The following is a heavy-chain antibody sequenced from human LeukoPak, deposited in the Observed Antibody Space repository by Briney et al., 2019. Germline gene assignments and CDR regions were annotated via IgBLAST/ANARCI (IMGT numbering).Heavy chain of an antibody. D-gene: IGHD2-2*01. J-gene: IGHJ5*02. Sequence: SETLSLTCTVSGGSISSGGYYWSWIRQFPGKGLEWLVYIYSTGSTYYNPSLKSRIFMSVDTSKNQFSLNLSSMTAADTAVYFCARTVYCSTRSCNWFDPWGQGTLVTVSS. CDR3: ARTVYCSTRSCNWFDP. CDR1: GGSISSGGYY. V-gene: IGHV4-31*03. CDR2: IYSTGST.